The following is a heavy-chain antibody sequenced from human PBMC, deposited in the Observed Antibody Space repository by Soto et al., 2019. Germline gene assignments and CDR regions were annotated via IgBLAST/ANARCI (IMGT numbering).Heavy chain of an antibody. CDR2: IIPILGRA. CDR3: AKVGGTTSSNWCAP. J-gene: IGHJ5*02. D-gene: IGHD2-2*01. V-gene: IGHV1-69*08. CDR1: GGPFSSYH. Sequence: QVQLVQSGAEVKKPGSSVKLSCKASGGPFSSYHISWVRQAPGQGLEWVGRIIPILGRANNAQHFQGRVTITADTSTNTAYLGLSSLTSEDTAVYYCAKVGGTTSSNWCAPWGHGTLVTVSS.